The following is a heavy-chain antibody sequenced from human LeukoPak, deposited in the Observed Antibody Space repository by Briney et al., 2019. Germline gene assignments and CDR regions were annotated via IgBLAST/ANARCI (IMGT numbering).Heavy chain of an antibody. CDR3: ATSSGYDSSRFDY. V-gene: IGHV1-46*01. J-gene: IGHJ4*02. CDR2: ISPSGGST. CDR1: GYTFTSNY. Sequence: GASVKVSCKAFGYTFTSNYMHWVRQAPGQGPEWMGVISPSGGSTTYAQKFQGRVTLTRDMSTSTDYLELSSLRSEDTAVYYCATSSGYDSSRFDYWGQGTLVTVSS. D-gene: IGHD3-22*01.